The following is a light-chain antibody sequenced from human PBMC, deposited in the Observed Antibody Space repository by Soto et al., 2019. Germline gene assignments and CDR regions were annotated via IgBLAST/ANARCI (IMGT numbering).Light chain of an antibody. Sequence: DVQMTQSPSTLSASVGDSVTITCRASKGISTWLAWYQQKPGKPPKLLIQKASTLQSVVPSRFRGSGSGTELTLTISGLQPDELATYYCQQDSCCSYTFGQGTKLELK. CDR2: KAS. CDR1: KGISTW. V-gene: IGKV1-5*03. CDR3: QQDSCCSYT. J-gene: IGKJ2*01.